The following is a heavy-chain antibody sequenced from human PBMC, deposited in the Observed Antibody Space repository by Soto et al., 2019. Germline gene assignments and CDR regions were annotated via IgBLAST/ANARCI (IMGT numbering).Heavy chain of an antibody. Sequence: QVQLVESGGGVVQPGRSLRLSCEVSGFTLSNFGIHWVRQAPGKGLEWVAVISSDGSNKYYADSVKGRFTISRDNSKNTLYLQMNSLRPEDTAVYYCAKDRGGSCCGAFDMWGPGTMVTVSS. CDR3: AKDRGGSCCGAFDM. CDR2: ISSDGSNK. D-gene: IGHD2-15*01. J-gene: IGHJ3*02. CDR1: GFTLSNFG. V-gene: IGHV3-30*18.